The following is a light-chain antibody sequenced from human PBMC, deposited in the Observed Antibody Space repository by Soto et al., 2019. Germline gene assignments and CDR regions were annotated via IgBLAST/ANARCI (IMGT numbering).Light chain of an antibody. CDR3: SSYTRSSLYV. CDR2: DVS. CDR1: SSDVGGYNY. Sequence: ALTQPASVSGSPGQSITISCTGTSSDVGGYNYVSWYQQHPGKAPKLMIYDVSNRPSGVSNRFSGSKSGNTASLTISGLQAEDEADYYCSSYTRSSLYVFGTGTKLTVL. V-gene: IGLV2-14*01. J-gene: IGLJ1*01.